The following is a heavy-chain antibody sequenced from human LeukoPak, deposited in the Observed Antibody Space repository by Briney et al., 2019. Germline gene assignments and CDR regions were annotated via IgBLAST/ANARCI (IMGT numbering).Heavy chain of an antibody. Sequence: GGSLRLSCAASGLTFSDYYMSWIREAPGKGLEWVSYISSSTSFIYYADSVKGRFTISRDNAKNSLYLQMNSLRAEDTAVYYCARDRYSSSLPYYFDYWGQGTLVTGSS. CDR3: ARDRYSSSLPYYFDY. CDR2: ISSSTSFI. V-gene: IGHV3-11*06. J-gene: IGHJ4*02. D-gene: IGHD6-13*01. CDR1: GLTFSDYY.